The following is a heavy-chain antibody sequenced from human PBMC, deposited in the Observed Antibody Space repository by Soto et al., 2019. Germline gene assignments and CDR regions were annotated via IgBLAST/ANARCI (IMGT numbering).Heavy chain of an antibody. Sequence: ASVKVSCKASGNTVPNYAIHWVRQAPGQRLEWMGWINGGNGNTYYSEHFQGRVTFTRDTSAGTVYMQLSSLTSEDTAVYYCATWTYDSSGYWFDPWGQGTLVTVSS. CDR3: ATWTYDSSGYWFDP. CDR2: INGGNGNT. V-gene: IGHV1-3*01. D-gene: IGHD3-22*01. CDR1: GNTVPNYA. J-gene: IGHJ5*02.